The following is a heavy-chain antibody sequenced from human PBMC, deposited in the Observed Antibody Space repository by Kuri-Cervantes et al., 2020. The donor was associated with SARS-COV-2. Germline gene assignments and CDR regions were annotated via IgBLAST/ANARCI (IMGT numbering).Heavy chain of an antibody. V-gene: IGHV1-8*02. D-gene: IGHD1-1*01. CDR2: INPDTGNA. CDR3: ARDSGDWNPDGFDI. Sequence: ASVKVSCKASGYTFTSYGISWMRQAPGQGLEWMGWINPDTGNAGYAQKFQGRVTVTRDTSTSTAFMELSSLRSDDTAVYYCARDSGDWNPDGFDIWGQGTMVTVSS. CDR1: GYTFTSYG. J-gene: IGHJ3*02.